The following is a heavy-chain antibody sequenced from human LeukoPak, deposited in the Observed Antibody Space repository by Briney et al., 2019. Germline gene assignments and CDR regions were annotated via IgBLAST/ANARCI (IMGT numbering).Heavy chain of an antibody. CDR2: TYYRSKWLN. CDR3: ARWYALERRSGGRDAFDI. D-gene: IGHD1-1*01. Sequence: SQTLSLTCAISGDSVSNNNAAWNWIRQSPSRGLEWLGRTYYRSKWLNDYEVSMKGRIAINPDTSKNQFSLQLSSVTPDGTAVYYCARWYALERRSGGRDAFDIWGQGTMVTVSS. J-gene: IGHJ3*02. CDR1: GDSVSNNNAA. V-gene: IGHV6-1*01.